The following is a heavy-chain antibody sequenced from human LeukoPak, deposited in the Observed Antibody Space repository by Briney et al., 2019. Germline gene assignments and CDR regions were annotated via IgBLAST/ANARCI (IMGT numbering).Heavy chain of an antibody. CDR3: AIMHPYYDGNGYWVQ. CDR2: TSVSGTST. V-gene: IGHV3-23*01. J-gene: IGHJ4*02. Sequence: PGESLRLSCAASGFTFSSYAMSWVRQAPGKGLEWVSGTSVSGTSTSNADSVKGRFTISRDNPRNTLYLQMNSLRAEDTALYYCAIMHPYYDGNGYWVQWGQGTLVTVSS. CDR1: GFTFSSYA. D-gene: IGHD3-22*01.